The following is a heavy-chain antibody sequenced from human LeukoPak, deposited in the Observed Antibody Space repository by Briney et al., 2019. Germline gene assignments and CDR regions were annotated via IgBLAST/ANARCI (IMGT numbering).Heavy chain of an antibody. CDR3: ATEGPTLYDSSGYYYY. Sequence: ASVKVSCKVSGYTLTELSMHWVRQAPGKGLEWMGGFDPEDGETIYAQKFQGRVTMTEDTSTDTAYMELSSLGSEDTAVYYCATEGPTLYDSSGYYYYWGQGTLVTVSS. J-gene: IGHJ4*02. CDR2: FDPEDGET. D-gene: IGHD3-22*01. V-gene: IGHV1-24*01. CDR1: GYTLTELS.